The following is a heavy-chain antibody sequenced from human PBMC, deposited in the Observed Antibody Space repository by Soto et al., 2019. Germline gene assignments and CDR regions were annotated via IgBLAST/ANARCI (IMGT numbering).Heavy chain of an antibody. V-gene: IGHV4-34*01. CDR2: INYSGST. CDR3: AKDSGYNYGYFRWFDP. J-gene: IGHJ5*02. Sequence: SETLSLTCAVYGGSFSGYYWSWIRQPPGKGLEWIGEINYSGSTNYNPALKSRVTISVDTSKSQFSLKLSSVTAADTAVYYCAKDSGYNYGYFRWFDPWGQGTLVTVSS. D-gene: IGHD5-18*01. CDR1: GGSFSGYY.